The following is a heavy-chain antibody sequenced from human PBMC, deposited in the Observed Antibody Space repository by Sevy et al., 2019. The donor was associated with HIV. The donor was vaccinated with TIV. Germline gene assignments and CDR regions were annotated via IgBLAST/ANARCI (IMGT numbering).Heavy chain of an antibody. CDR1: GFSFSDYY. CDR2: ISFNGSHV. J-gene: IGHJ6*04. CDR3: AREGPVGGMDV. D-gene: IGHD2-2*01. V-gene: IGHV3-11*04. Sequence: GGSLRLSCAASGFSFSDYYMSWVRLSPGKGLEWVSYISFNGSHVYYIEAVKARFTISRDNGRNSLYLQMNNLRVDDTSVYFCAREGPVGGMDVWGKGTTVTVSS.